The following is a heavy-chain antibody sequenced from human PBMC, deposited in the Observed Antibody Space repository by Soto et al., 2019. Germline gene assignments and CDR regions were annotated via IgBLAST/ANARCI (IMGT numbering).Heavy chain of an antibody. CDR2: ISSSSTYI. J-gene: IGHJ5*02. CDR3: AVIGVVAATHWFDP. CDR1: GFTFSSYS. D-gene: IGHD2-15*01. Sequence: LRLSCAASGFTFSSYSMNWVHHSPGKGLEWVSSISSSSTYIYYADSVKGRFTISRDNAKNSLYLQMNSLRAEDTALYYCAVIGVVAATHWFDPWGQGTLVTVSS. V-gene: IGHV3-21*01.